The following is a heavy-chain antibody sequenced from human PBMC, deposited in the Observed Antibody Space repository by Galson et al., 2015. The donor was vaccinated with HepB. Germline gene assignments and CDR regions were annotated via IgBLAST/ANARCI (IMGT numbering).Heavy chain of an antibody. J-gene: IGHJ4*02. V-gene: IGHV3-30*03. CDR2: ISYDGSNK. Sequence: LRLSCAASGFTFSSYGMHWVRQAPGKGLEWVAVISYDGSNKYYADSVKGRFTISRDNSKNTLYLQMNSLRAEDTAVYYCARVPAAPPDYFDYWGQGTLVTVSS. CDR1: GFTFSSYG. D-gene: IGHD2-2*01. CDR3: ARVPAAPPDYFDY.